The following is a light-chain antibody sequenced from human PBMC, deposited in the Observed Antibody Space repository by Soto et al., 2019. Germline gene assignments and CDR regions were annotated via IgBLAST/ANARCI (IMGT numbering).Light chain of an antibody. CDR1: QSVLYSSNNKNY. V-gene: IGKV4-1*01. CDR3: QQSYSKWT. Sequence: DIVMTQSPDSLAVSLGERATINCKSSQSVLYSSNNKNYLAWYQQKPGQPPKLLIYWASTRESGVPDRFSGSGSGTDFTLTISSLQAEDVSVYYCQQSYSKWTFGQGTKVEIK. J-gene: IGKJ1*01. CDR2: WAS.